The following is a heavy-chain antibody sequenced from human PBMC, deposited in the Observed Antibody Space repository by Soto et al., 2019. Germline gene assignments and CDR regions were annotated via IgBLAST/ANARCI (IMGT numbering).Heavy chain of an antibody. J-gene: IGHJ4*02. D-gene: IGHD3-22*01. Sequence: GESLKISCAASGFTFSDNYMSWIRQAPGKGLEWVSYISSSGSIIYYADSVKGRFTISRDNAKNSLYLQMNSLRAEDTAVYYCARDLGYYESDGYFDYWGQGALVTGS. CDR2: ISSSGSII. CDR1: GFTFSDNY. V-gene: IGHV3-11*01. CDR3: ARDLGYYESDGYFDY.